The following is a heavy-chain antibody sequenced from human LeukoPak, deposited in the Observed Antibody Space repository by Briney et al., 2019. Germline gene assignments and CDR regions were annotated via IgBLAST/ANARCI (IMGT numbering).Heavy chain of an antibody. J-gene: IGHJ3*02. Sequence: GGSLRLSCAASGFTFSSYAMHWVRQAPGKGLEWVAVISYDGSNKYYADSVKGRFTISRDNSKNTLYLQMNSLRAEDTAVYYCARDQAPRAFDIWGQGTMVTVSS. CDR2: ISYDGSNK. V-gene: IGHV3-30-3*01. CDR3: ARDQAPRAFDI. CDR1: GFTFSSYA.